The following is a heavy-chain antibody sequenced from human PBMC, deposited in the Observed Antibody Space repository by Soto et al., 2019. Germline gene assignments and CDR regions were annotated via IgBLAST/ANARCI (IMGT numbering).Heavy chain of an antibody. CDR3: ARGGGVGVAGSAAFDM. CDR1: GYPVTAYY. D-gene: IGHD6-19*01. Sequence: QLHLVQSGAVVKKPGASVTVSCSASGYPVTAYYMHWVRQAPGRGLEWMGGINPATGAAKYTQTFQGRVTMTRDTATGTVFRELGGLTSGDTAVFYCARGGGVGVAGSAAFDMWGQGTLVTVSS. V-gene: IGHV1-2*02. J-gene: IGHJ3*02. CDR2: INPATGAA.